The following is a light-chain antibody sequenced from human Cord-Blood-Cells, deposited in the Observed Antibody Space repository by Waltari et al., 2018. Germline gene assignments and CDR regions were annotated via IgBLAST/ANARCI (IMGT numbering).Light chain of an antibody. Sequence: QSALTQPASVSGSPGQSITISCTGTSSDGGSYNLVSWYQQHPGKAPKLMIYEGSKRPSGVSNRFSGSKYGNTASLTISGLQAEDEADYYCCSYAGSGWVFGGGTKLTVL. CDR1: SSDGGSYNL. J-gene: IGLJ3*02. V-gene: IGLV2-23*01. CDR3: CSYAGSGWV. CDR2: EGS.